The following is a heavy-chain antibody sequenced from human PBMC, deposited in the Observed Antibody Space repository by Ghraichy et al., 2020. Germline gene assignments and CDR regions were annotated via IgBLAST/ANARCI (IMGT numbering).Heavy chain of an antibody. CDR3: ARIGAELERREGSRRSYWYFDL. CDR2: VYTSGST. Sequence: SQTLSLTCTVSGGSINSGSYYWSWIRQPAGKGLEWIGRVYTSGSTNYNPSLKSRVTMSVDTSKNQFSLKLTSVTAADTAVYYCARIGAELERREGSRRSYWYFDLWGRGTLVTVSS. D-gene: IGHD1-1*01. CDR1: GGSINSGSYY. V-gene: IGHV4-61*02. J-gene: IGHJ2*01.